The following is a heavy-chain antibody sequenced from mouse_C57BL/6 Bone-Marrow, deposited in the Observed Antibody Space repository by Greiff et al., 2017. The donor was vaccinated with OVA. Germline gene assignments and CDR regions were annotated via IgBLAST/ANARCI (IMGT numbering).Heavy chain of an antibody. J-gene: IGHJ2*01. CDR3: ARGLDSSGPY. CDR2: INPNNGGT. D-gene: IGHD3-2*02. Sequence: VQLQQSGPELVKPGASVKIPCKASGYTFTDYNMDWVKQSHGKSLEWIGDINPNNGGTIYNQKFKGKATLTVAKSSSTAYMELRSLTSEDTAVDYCARGLDSSGPYWGQGTTLTVSS. CDR1: GYTFTDYN. V-gene: IGHV1-18*01.